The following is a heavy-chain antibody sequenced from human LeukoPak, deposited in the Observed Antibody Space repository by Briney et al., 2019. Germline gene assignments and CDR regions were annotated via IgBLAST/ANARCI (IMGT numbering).Heavy chain of an antibody. J-gene: IGHJ4*02. CDR3: ARVGYSNSYDY. D-gene: IGHD5-12*01. CDR2: MNPNTGNT. CDR1: GYTFNNFD. V-gene: IGHV1-8*03. Sequence: ASVKVSCKASGYTFNNFDINWVRQANGQGLEWMGWMNPNTGNTGYAQKFQGRVTITWDTSISTAYMEPSSLRSEDTAVYYCARVGYSNSYDYWGQGILVTVSS.